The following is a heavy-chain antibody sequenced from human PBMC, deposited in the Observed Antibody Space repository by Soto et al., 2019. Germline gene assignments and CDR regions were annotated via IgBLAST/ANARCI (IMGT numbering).Heavy chain of an antibody. J-gene: IGHJ4*02. Sequence: GASVKVSCKTPGYTFTRYNIHWVRQAPGQRLEWMGWISAFNGNTYYAQKLQGRVTMTTDTSTSTAYMELRSLRSDDTAVCYCARDPFSVYYDSSGPRVYFDYWGQGTLVTVSS. V-gene: IGHV1-18*01. CDR3: ARDPFSVYYDSSGPRVYFDY. D-gene: IGHD3-22*01. CDR1: GYTFTRYN. CDR2: ISAFNGNT.